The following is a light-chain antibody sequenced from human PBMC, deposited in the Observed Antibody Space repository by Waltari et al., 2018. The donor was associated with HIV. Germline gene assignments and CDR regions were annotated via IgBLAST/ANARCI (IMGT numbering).Light chain of an antibody. CDR1: SSNIGAGYD. CDR3: QSHDTSLSGPCV. V-gene: IGLV1-40*01. Sequence: QSVLTQPPSVSGAPGQTVTISCTGSSSNIGAGYDVHWYQQLPGTVPKPLIYGNCTRPSGGPCRFSCAKSGTSASLAITGLQAEDEADYYCQSHDTSLSGPCVFGTGTKVTVL. J-gene: IGLJ1*01. CDR2: GNC.